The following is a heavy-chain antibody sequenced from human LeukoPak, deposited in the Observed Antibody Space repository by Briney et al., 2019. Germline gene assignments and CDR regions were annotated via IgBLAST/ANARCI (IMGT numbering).Heavy chain of an antibody. CDR3: ARGRSSYYYDSSGYFGY. CDR2: INHSGST. D-gene: IGHD3-22*01. CDR1: GGSFSGYY. Sequence: PSETLSLTCAVYGGSFSGYYWSWIRQPPGKGLEWIGEINHSGSTNHNPSLKRRVTISVDTSKNQFSLTLRSVTAADTAVYYCARGRSSYYYDSSGYFGYWGQGTLVTVSS. V-gene: IGHV4-34*01. J-gene: IGHJ4*02.